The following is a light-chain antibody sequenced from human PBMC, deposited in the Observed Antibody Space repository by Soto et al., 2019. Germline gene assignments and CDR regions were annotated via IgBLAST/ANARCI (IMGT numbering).Light chain of an antibody. CDR3: QQSFT. J-gene: IGKJ3*01. CDR1: QSISSW. CDR2: KAS. V-gene: IGKV1-5*03. Sequence: DIQMTQSPSTLSASVGDRVTITCRASQSISSWLAWYQQKPGKAPKLLIYKASTLESGVPSRFSGSGSGTEFTLTISSLQPDDFATDYCQQSFTFGPGTKVYIK.